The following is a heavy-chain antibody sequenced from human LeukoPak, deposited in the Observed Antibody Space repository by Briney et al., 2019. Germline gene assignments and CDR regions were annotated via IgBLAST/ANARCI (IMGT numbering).Heavy chain of an antibody. Sequence: GGSLRLSCAASGFTFSSYGMHWVRQAPGKGLEWVAVIWYDGGNKYYADSVKGRFTISRDNSKNTLYLQMNSLRAEDTAVYYCAKDHGDIVVVPAATAPDYWGQGTLVTVSS. CDR3: AKDHGDIVVVPAATAPDY. D-gene: IGHD2-2*01. CDR2: IWYDGGNK. CDR1: GFTFSSYG. V-gene: IGHV3-33*06. J-gene: IGHJ4*02.